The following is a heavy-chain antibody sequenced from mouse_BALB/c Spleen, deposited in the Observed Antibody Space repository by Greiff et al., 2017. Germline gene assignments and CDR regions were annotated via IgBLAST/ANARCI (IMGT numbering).Heavy chain of an antibody. CDR1: GFTFSDYY. D-gene: IGHD2-4*01. CDR3: ARGRITTIAMDY. V-gene: IGHV5-4*02. CDR2: ISDGGSYT. Sequence: EVQLQQSGGGLVKPGGSLKLSCAASGFTFSDYYMYWVRQTPEKRLEWVATISDGGSYTYYPDSVKGRFTISRDNAKNNLYLQMSSLKSEDTAMYYCARGRITTIAMDYWGQGTSVTVSS. J-gene: IGHJ4*01.